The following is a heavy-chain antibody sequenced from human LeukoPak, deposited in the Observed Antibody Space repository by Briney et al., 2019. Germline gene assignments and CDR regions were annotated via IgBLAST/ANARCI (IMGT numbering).Heavy chain of an antibody. D-gene: IGHD4-23*01. Sequence: ASVKVSCKASGYTFTGYYMHWVRQAPGQGLEWMGWINPNSGDTNYAQKFQGRVTMTRDTSISTAYMELSRLRSDDTAVYYCARKSVVTLSAFDIWGQGTMVTVSS. V-gene: IGHV1-2*02. CDR2: INPNSGDT. J-gene: IGHJ3*02. CDR3: ARKSVVTLSAFDI. CDR1: GYTFTGYY.